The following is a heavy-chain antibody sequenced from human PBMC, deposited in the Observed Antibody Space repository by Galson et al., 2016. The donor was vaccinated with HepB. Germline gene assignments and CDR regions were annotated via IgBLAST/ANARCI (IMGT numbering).Heavy chain of an antibody. V-gene: IGHV1-46*01. CDR1: GYTFTRYY. Sequence: SVKVSCKASGYTFTRYYMHWVRQAPGQGLEWMGIINPSGGSTSYAEKFQGRVTMTRDTSTSTVYMELSSLRSEDTATYYCARDSGYTTTWPEYFQHWGQGTLVTVSS. CDR3: ARDSGYTTTWPEYFQH. D-gene: IGHD3-22*01. CDR2: INPSGGST. J-gene: IGHJ1*01.